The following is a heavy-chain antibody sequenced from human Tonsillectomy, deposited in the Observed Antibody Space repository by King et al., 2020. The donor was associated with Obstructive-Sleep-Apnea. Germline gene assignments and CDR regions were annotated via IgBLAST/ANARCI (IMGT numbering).Heavy chain of an antibody. CDR1: GFTFSSYG. V-gene: IGHV3-30*18. Sequence: VQLVESGGGVVQPGRSLRLSCAASGFTFSSYGMHWVRQAPGKGLEWVAVISYDGSNKYYADSVKGRFTISRDNSKNTLYLQMNSLRAEETAVYYCAKDRSGHYYGSGSMDYWGQGTLVTVSS. CDR2: ISYDGSNK. CDR3: AKDRSGHYYGSGSMDY. D-gene: IGHD3-10*01. J-gene: IGHJ4*02.